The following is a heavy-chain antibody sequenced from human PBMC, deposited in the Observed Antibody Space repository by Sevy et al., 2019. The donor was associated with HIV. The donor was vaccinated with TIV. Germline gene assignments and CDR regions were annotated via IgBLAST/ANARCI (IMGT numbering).Heavy chain of an antibody. Sequence: GGSLRLSCAASGFTFSSYSMNWVRQAPGKGLEWVSSISSSSSYIYYADSVKGRFTISRDNAKNSLYLQMNSLRAEDAAVYYCARDGSGSLDAFDIWGQGTMVTVSS. J-gene: IGHJ3*02. CDR1: GFTFSSYS. V-gene: IGHV3-21*01. D-gene: IGHD3-10*01. CDR2: ISSSSSYI. CDR3: ARDGSGSLDAFDI.